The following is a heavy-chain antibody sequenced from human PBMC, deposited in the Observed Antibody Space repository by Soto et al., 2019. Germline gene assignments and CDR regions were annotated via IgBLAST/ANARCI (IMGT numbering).Heavy chain of an antibody. CDR3: ASGAAFYYDTSRY. CDR1: GFNFNIHA. J-gene: IGHJ4*02. Sequence: GGSLRLSCAAPGFNFNIHALHWIRQAPGEGLEWVVVMSPGGNSQYYADSVKGRFTISRDTSKSTLYLQMTSLRPEDTAVYYCASGAAFYYDTSRYWGQGTLVTVSS. CDR2: MSPGGNSQ. V-gene: IGHV3-30-3*01. D-gene: IGHD3-22*01.